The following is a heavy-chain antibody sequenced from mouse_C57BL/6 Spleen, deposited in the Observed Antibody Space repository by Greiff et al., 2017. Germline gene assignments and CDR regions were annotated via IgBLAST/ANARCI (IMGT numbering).Heavy chain of an antibody. V-gene: IGHV1-52*01. D-gene: IGHD3-2*02. J-gene: IGHJ2*01. Sequence: QVQLQQPGAELVRPGSSVKLSCKASGYTFTSYWMHWVKQRPIQGLEWIGNIDPSDSETHYNQKFKDKATLTVDKSSSTAYMQLSSLTSEDSAVYYCARGSSGPYYFDYWGQGTTLTVSS. CDR1: GYTFTSYW. CDR3: ARGSSGPYYFDY. CDR2: IDPSDSET.